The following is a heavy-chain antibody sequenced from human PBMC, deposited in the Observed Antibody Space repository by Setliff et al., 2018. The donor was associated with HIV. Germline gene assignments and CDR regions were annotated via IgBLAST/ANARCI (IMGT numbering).Heavy chain of an antibody. D-gene: IGHD3-9*01. J-gene: IGHJ6*02. Sequence: PSETLSLTCNVSGASISNYHWTWIRQSPGKRLEWLGYLTDSGNTNYNPSLRRRVTISADTSKNQVSLRLRSVTAADTAVYYCARETQQSYNIVTGYNYYYGIDVWGQGTTVTFSS. CDR3: ARETQQSYNIVTGYNYYYGIDV. CDR2: LTDSGNT. V-gene: IGHV4-59*01. CDR1: GASISNYH.